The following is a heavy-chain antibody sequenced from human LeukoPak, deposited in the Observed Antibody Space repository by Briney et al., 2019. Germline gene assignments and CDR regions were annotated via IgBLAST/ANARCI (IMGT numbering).Heavy chain of an antibody. CDR1: GDTLSSHG. V-gene: IGHV1-69*13. J-gene: IGHJ6*03. CDR3: ARVISIGQPLYFYYMDV. CDR2: IIPMFGTV. Sequence: ASVKVSCKASGDTLSSHGFSWVRQAPGQGLEWMGGIIPMFGTVNYAQNFQGRVTITADESTSTAYMDLSSLRSEDTAVYYCARVISIGQPLYFYYMDVWGKGTTVTVSS. D-gene: IGHD6-6*01.